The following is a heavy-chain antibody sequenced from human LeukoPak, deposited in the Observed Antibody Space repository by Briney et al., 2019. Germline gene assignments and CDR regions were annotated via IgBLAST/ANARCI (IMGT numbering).Heavy chain of an antibody. J-gene: IGHJ6*03. CDR3: AKDGYNWNDRVYYYYYMDV. CDR2: MNPKSGNT. Sequence: ASVKVSCKASGYTFTSYDINWVRQATGQGLEWMGWMNPKSGNTGYAQKFQGRVTMTRSTSMSTGYMELSSLRTEDTALYYCAKDGYNWNDRVYYYYYMDVWGKGTTVTVSS. CDR1: GYTFTSYD. D-gene: IGHD1-1*01. V-gene: IGHV1-8*01.